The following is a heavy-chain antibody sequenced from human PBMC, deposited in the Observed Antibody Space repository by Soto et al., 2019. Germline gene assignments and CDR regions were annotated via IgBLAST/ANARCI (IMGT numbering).Heavy chain of an antibody. Sequence: GGSLRPSCAASGFTLSSYDMHWVRQATGKGLEWVSAIGTAGDTYYPGSVKGRFAISRENDKNSLYLQMNSLRAGDTAVYYCAREYYYGSGTRAYGMDVWGQGTTVTVSS. CDR1: GFTLSSYD. V-gene: IGHV3-13*01. J-gene: IGHJ6*02. D-gene: IGHD3-10*01. CDR2: IGTAGDT. CDR3: AREYYYGSGTRAYGMDV.